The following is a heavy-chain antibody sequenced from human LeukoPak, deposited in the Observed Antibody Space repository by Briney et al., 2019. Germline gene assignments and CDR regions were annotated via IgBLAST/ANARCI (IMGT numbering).Heavy chain of an antibody. CDR1: GFTFSDYY. D-gene: IGHD6-6*01. Sequence: GGSLRLSCAASGFTFSDYYMSWIRQAPGKGLEWVSYISSSGSTIYYADSVKGRFTISRDNAKNSLHLQMNSLRAEDTAVYYCAIGVVEYSSSSGFDYWGQGTLVTVSS. CDR3: AIGVVEYSSSSGFDY. CDR2: ISSSGSTI. J-gene: IGHJ4*02. V-gene: IGHV3-11*01.